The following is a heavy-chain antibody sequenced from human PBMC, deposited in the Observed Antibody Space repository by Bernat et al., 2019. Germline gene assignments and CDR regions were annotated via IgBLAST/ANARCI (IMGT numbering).Heavy chain of an antibody. CDR1: GYTFTSYG. CDR3: ARDQRIFGVGADDFDI. D-gene: IGHD3-3*01. CDR2: ISAYNGNT. J-gene: IGHJ3*02. Sequence: QVQLVQSGAEVKKPGASVNVSCKASGYTFTSYGISWVRQAPGQGLEWMGWISAYNGNTNYAQKLQGRVTMTTDTSTSTAYMELRSLRSDDTAVYYCARDQRIFGVGADDFDICGQGTMVSVSS. V-gene: IGHV1-18*01.